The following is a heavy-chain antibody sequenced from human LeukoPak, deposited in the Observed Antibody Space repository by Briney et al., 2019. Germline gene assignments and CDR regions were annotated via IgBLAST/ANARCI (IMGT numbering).Heavy chain of an antibody. J-gene: IGHJ4*02. Sequence: ASVKVSCKASGYTFTGYYMHWVRQAPGQGLEWMGWINPNSGGTNYAQKFQGRVTMTRDTSIRTAYMELSRLRSDDTAVYYCAREGQGIRDSNSSGVYFDYWGQGTLVTVSS. CDR2: INPNSGGT. CDR3: AREGQGIRDSNSSGVYFDY. D-gene: IGHD6-6*01. V-gene: IGHV1-2*02. CDR1: GYTFTGYY.